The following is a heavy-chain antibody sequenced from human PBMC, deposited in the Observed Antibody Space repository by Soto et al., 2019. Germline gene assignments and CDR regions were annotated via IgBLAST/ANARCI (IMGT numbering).Heavy chain of an antibody. D-gene: IGHD6-13*01. Sequence: GGSLSLSCAASGFTFSSYWMIWVRQAPGKGLVWVSRINNDGTGIRYADSVKGRFTISRDNSKNTLYLQMNSLRAEDTAVYYCAKDQDLGGSSSWLLVDYWGQGTLVTVSS. CDR3: AKDQDLGGSSSWLLVDY. V-gene: IGHV3-74*01. CDR1: GFTFSSYW. CDR2: INNDGTGI. J-gene: IGHJ4*02.